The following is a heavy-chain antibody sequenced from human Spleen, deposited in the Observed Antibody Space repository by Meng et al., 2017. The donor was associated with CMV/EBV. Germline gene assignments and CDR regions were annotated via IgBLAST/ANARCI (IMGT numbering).Heavy chain of an antibody. CDR3: ARDFAQWTYGMDV. Sequence: GESLKISCTASGFTFNSYAMTWVRQAPGKGLEWVSLISDSGDSPYYADSVKGRFIISRDNTNNTVYLQMNSLKVEDTALYYCARDFAQWTYGMDVWGQGTTVTVSS. J-gene: IGHJ6*02. CDR2: ISDSGDSP. V-gene: IGHV3-23*01. D-gene: IGHD2-8*01. CDR1: GFTFNSYA.